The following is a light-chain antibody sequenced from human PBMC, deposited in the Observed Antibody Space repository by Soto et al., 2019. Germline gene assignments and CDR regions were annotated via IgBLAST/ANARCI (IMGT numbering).Light chain of an antibody. CDR3: QQYNNWPTWT. J-gene: IGKJ1*01. CDR1: QSISSN. Sequence: EVVMTQSPATLSVSPGERATLSCRASQSISSNLAWYQQKPGQAPRLLIYDASTRAAGLPARFSGSRSGTEFTLTISSLQSEDFAVYYCQQYNNWPTWTFGQGTKVEIK. V-gene: IGKV3-15*01. CDR2: DAS.